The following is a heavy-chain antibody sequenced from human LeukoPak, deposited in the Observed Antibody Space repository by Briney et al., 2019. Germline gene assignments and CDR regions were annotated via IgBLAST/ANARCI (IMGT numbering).Heavy chain of an antibody. CDR1: GGSVSSGSYY. Sequence: PSETLSLTCTVSGGSVSSGSYYWSWIRQPPGKGLEWIGYIYYSGSTNYNPSLKSRVTLSVDTSKNQFSLKLTSVTAADTAVYYCARTLTRSCSGATCYFTWFDPWGQGALVTVSS. CDR2: IYYSGST. CDR3: ARTLTRSCSGATCYFTWFDP. D-gene: IGHD2-15*01. V-gene: IGHV4-61*01. J-gene: IGHJ5*02.